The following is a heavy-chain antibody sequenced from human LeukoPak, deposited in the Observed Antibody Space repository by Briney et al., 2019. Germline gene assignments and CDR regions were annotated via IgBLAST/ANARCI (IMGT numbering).Heavy chain of an antibody. CDR3: ARGPTYAYYFDY. CDR1: GGSFSGYY. V-gene: IGHV4-34*01. J-gene: IGHJ4*02. D-gene: IGHD4-17*01. CDR2: INHSGST. Sequence: SETLSLTGAVYGGSFSGYYWSWIRQPPGKGLEWIGEINHSGSTNYNPSLKSRVTISVDTSKNQFSLKLSSVTAADTAVYYCARGPTYAYYFDYWGQGTLVTVSS.